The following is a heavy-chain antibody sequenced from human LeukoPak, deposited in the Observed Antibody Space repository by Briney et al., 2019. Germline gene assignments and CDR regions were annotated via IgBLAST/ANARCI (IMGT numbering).Heavy chain of an antibody. J-gene: IGHJ2*01. Sequence: PGGSLRLSCAASGFTFSSYGMSWVRRAPGKGPEWIGYIYNSENTKYNSSLESRVTMSIDTSKNRFFLKLSSVTAADTAVYYCARFYSGPSGWFVLWYFDLWGRGTLVTVSS. CDR3: ARFYSGPSGWFVLWYFDL. CDR1: GFTFSSYG. CDR2: IYNSENT. D-gene: IGHD6-19*01. V-gene: IGHV4-4*09.